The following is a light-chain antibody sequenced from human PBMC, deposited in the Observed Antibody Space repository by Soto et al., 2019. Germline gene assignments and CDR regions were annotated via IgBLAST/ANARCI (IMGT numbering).Light chain of an antibody. CDR3: QQRSNWPPIT. CDR2: GAS. CDR1: QSVSNSY. V-gene: IGKV3D-20*02. Sequence: EIVLTQSLGTLSLSPGERATLSFRASQSVSNSYLAWYQQKPGQAPRLLMYGASNRATGIPDRFSGSGSGKDFTLTISKVEPEDVAVYYCQQRSNWPPITFGQGTRLEIK. J-gene: IGKJ5*01.